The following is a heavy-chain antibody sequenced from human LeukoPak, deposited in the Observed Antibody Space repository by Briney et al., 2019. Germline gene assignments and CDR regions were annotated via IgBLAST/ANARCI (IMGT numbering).Heavy chain of an antibody. V-gene: IGHV4-59*08. J-gene: IGHJ4*02. CDR3: ARFRDGYNAYYFDY. D-gene: IGHD5-24*01. CDR1: GGSFSSYY. CDR2: IYYSGST. Sequence: SETLSLTCAVFGGSFSSYYWSWIRQPPGKGLEWIGYIYYSGSTNYNPSLKSRVTISVDTSKNQFSLKLSSVTAADTAVYYCARFRDGYNAYYFDYWGQGTLVTVSS.